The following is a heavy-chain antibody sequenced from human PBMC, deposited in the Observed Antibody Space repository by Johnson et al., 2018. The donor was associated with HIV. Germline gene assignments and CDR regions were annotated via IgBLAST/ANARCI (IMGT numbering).Heavy chain of an antibody. J-gene: IGHJ3*02. CDR3: ARERYGSQAIDGFDI. V-gene: IGHV3-30-3*01. D-gene: IGHD2-15*01. Sequence: QVQLVESGGGVVQPGRSLRLSCAASGFTFSSHVMHWVRQCPGKGLAWVAVISYDGNNKYYADSVKGRFTISRDNSKNTLYLQMNSLRAEDTAVYYCARERYGSQAIDGFDIWGQGTMVTVSS. CDR2: ISYDGNNK. CDR1: GFTFSSHV.